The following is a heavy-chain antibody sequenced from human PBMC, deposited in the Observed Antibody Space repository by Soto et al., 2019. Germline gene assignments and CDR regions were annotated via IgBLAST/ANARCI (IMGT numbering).Heavy chain of an antibody. CDR1: GFTFSTYS. J-gene: IGHJ4*02. D-gene: IGHD4-17*01. CDR3: ERDDSPNYGCL. Sequence: GGSLRLSCAASGFTFSTYSMNWVRQAPGKGLEWVSSISSTGTYIYYADSLKGRFTISRDNAKNSLHLQMNNLRVDDTAVYYCERDDSPNYGCLWGQGTLVTVYS. CDR2: ISSTGTYI. V-gene: IGHV3-21*01.